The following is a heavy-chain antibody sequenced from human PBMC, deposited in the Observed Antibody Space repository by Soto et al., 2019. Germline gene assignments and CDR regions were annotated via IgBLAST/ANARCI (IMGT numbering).Heavy chain of an antibody. D-gene: IGHD2-21*01. CDR2: ISAYNGNT. Sequence: ASVKVSCKASGYTFTSYGISWVRQAPGQGLEWMGWISAYNGNTNYAQKLQGRVTMTTDTSTSTAYMELRSLRSDDTAVYYCASGDGSPFYYYYYMDVWGKGTTVTVSS. J-gene: IGHJ6*03. CDR3: ASGDGSPFYYYYYMDV. V-gene: IGHV1-18*01. CDR1: GYTFTSYG.